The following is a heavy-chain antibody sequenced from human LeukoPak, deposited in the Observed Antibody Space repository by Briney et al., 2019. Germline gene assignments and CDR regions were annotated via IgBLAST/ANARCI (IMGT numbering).Heavy chain of an antibody. CDR3: AIRPVVTGRAFDI. Sequence: GGSLRLSCAASGFTFSSYSMNWVRQAPGKGLEWVSYISSSSSTIYYADSVKGRFTISRDNAKNSLYLQMNSLRAEDTAVYYWAIRPVVTGRAFDIWGQGTMVTVSS. V-gene: IGHV3-48*04. CDR2: ISSSSSTI. J-gene: IGHJ3*02. D-gene: IGHD4-23*01. CDR1: GFTFSSYS.